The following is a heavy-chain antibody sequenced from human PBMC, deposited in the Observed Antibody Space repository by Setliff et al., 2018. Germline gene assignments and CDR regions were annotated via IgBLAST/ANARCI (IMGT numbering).Heavy chain of an antibody. J-gene: IGHJ6*03. D-gene: IGHD3-3*01. Sequence: ASVKVSCKASGYTFTSYDINWVRQATGRGLEWMGWVNPNSGNTGYAQKFQGRVTITRNTSISTAYMELSSLRSEDTAVYYCARVLTYYDFWSDYYYYMDVWGKGTTVTVSS. CDR3: ARVLTYYDFWSDYYYYMDV. CDR1: GYTFTSYD. V-gene: IGHV1-8*03. CDR2: VNPNSGNT.